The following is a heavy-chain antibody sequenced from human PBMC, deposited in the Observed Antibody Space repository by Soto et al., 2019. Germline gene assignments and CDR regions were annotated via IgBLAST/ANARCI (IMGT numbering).Heavy chain of an antibody. CDR2: IYYSGST. J-gene: IGHJ4*02. Sequence: PSETLSLTCTVSGGSISSGGYYWSWIRQHPGKGLEWIGYIYYSGSTYYNPSLKSRVTISVDTSKNQFSLKLSSVTAADTAVYYCARSGERYQLLRPFDYWGQGTLVTVSS. CDR3: ARSGERYQLLRPFDY. D-gene: IGHD2-2*01. CDR1: GGSISSGGYY. V-gene: IGHV4-31*03.